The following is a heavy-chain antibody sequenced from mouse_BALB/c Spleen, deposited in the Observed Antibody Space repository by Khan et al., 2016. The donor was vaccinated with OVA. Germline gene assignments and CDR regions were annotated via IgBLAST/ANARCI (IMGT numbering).Heavy chain of an antibody. V-gene: IGHV1S41*01. CDR2: IAPGSGST. CDR3: ARGNYYGNSADAMDY. Sequence: DLVKPGASVKLSCKASGYTFTSYWINWIKQRPGQGLEWIGRIAPGSGSTSYNEMFKDKATLTVDTSSSTAYIQVSSLSSEDSAVYFCARGNYYGNSADAMDYWGQGTSLTGSS. D-gene: IGHD1-1*01. CDR1: GYTFTSYW. J-gene: IGHJ4*01.